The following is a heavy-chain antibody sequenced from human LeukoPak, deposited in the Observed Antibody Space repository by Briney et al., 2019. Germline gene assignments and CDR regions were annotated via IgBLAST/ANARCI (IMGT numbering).Heavy chain of an antibody. D-gene: IGHD3-16*02. CDR2: INANTGKT. Sequence: ASVNVSCKASGYSFTTFSIAWVRQAPGQGLEWMGWINANTGKTHYAQKFHDRVTMTTDTSTNPACMELRGLKSDDTAMYYCSRDSTVGAVVAFNYWGQGTLVTVSS. CDR1: GYSFTTFS. J-gene: IGHJ4*02. V-gene: IGHV1-18*01. CDR3: SRDSTVGAVVAFNY.